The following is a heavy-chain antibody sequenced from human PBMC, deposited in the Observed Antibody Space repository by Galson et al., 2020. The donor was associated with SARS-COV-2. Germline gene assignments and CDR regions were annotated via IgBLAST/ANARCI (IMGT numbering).Heavy chain of an antibody. V-gene: IGHV5-51*01. CDR1: GYSFPNYW. Sequence: KIGESLKISCKGSGYSFPNYWIAWVRQMPGNGLEWMGIVYPGDSNTRYSPSFQGQVTISADKSITTAYLQWGSLKASDTAMYYCAKQHYYGSGSHDAFDIWGQGTMVTVSS. D-gene: IGHD3-10*01. CDR2: VYPGDSNT. CDR3: AKQHYYGSGSHDAFDI. J-gene: IGHJ3*02.